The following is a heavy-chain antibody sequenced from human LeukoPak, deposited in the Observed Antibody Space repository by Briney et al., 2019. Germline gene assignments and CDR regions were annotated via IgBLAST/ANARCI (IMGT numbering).Heavy chain of an antibody. CDR3: ASMVELFSSAFDI. D-gene: IGHD1-7*01. Sequence: GASVKVSCKASGYTFTSYYMHWVRQAPGQGLEWIGIINPSGGSTSYAQKFQGRVTMTRDMSTSTVYMELSSLRSEDTAVYYCASMVELFSSAFDIWGQGTMVTVSS. CDR2: INPSGGST. V-gene: IGHV1-46*01. J-gene: IGHJ3*02. CDR1: GYTFTSYY.